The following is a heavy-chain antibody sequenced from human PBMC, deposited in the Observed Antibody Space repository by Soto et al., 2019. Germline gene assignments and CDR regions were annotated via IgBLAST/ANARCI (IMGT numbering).Heavy chain of an antibody. D-gene: IGHD5-12*01. CDR1: GYTFTSYA. CDR3: ARQAEGGYNYGY. Sequence: QVQLVQSVAEVKKPGASVKVSCKTSGYTFTSYAMHWVRQAPGQRIEWMGWINAGNGNTKYSQKFQGRVPITKDTSASTAYMELNSVRSADRAVYYCARQAEGGYNYGYLGQVSLVTVSS. V-gene: IGHV1-3*01. CDR2: INAGNGNT. J-gene: IGHJ4*02.